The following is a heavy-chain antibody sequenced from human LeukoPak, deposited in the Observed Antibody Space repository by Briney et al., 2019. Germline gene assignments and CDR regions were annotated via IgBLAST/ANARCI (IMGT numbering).Heavy chain of an antibody. CDR2: ISASGGST. D-gene: IGHD3-9*01. V-gene: IGHV3-23*01. Sequence: GGSLRLSCAASGFTFSSYAMSWVRQAPGKGLEWVSGISASGGSTYYADSVKGRFTISRDNSKNTLYLQMNSLRAEDTAVYYCAGRLTGSYFDYWGQGTLVTVSS. CDR3: AGRLTGSYFDY. CDR1: GFTFSSYA. J-gene: IGHJ4*02.